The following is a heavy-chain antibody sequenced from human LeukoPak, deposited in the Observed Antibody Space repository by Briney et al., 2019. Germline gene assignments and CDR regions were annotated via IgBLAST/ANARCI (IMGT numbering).Heavy chain of an antibody. CDR3: ARGDCSGGICYSDSAFDI. CDR1: GDSVSRNSTT. V-gene: IGHV6-1*01. CDR2: TFYRSKRFN. J-gene: IGHJ3*02. Sequence: SQTLSLTCAISGDSVSRNSTTWSWIRQSPSRGLEWLGRTFYRSKRFNEYTSSVKSRISIKPDTSKNQFSLQLNSVTPEDTAVYYCARGDCSGGICYSDSAFDIWGQGTMVTVSS. D-gene: IGHD2-15*01.